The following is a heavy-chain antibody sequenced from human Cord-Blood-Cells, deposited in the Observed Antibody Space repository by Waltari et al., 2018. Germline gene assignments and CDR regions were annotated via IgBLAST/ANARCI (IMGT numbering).Heavy chain of an antibody. CDR1: GGSLSSGRHY. CDR2: IYTRGST. J-gene: IGHJ4*02. D-gene: IGHD2-8*01. CDR3: ARIKDIVLMVYDY. Sequence: QVQLQASGPGLVKPSQPLYLTCTVSGGSLSSGRHYSRWTRQPAWKGLEWIGYIYTRGSTNYNPSLKSRVTISVDTSKNQFSLKLSSVTAADTAVYYCARIKDIVLMVYDYWGQGTLVTVSS. V-gene: IGHV4-61*09.